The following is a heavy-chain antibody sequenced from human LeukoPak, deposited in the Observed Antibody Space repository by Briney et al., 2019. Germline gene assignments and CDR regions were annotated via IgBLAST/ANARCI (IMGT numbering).Heavy chain of an antibody. V-gene: IGHV1-69*05. CDR2: IIPIFGTA. CDR3: ARDRRGVAGAFDI. J-gene: IGHJ3*02. CDR1: GYTFTSYD. D-gene: IGHD3-10*01. Sequence: ASVKVSCKASGYTFTSYDFSWVRQAPGQGLEWMGGIIPIFGTANYAQKFQGRVTITTDESTSTAYMELSSLRSEDTAVYYCARDRRGVAGAFDIWGQGTMVTVSS.